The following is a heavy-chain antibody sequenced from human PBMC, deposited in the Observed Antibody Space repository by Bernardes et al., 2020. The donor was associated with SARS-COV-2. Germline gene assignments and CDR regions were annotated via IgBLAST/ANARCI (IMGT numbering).Heavy chain of an antibody. J-gene: IGHJ4*01. CDR2: IDPDGTTI. CDR3: TRGPLSGYGSFGV. Sequence: GGSLRLSCAASGFTLSSSWMHWVRQAPGKGLVWVSRIDPDGTTINYADSVKGRFTISRDNAKNTLYLQMYSLSAEDTAVYYCTRGPLSGYGSFGVWGHGTLVTVSS. CDR1: GFTLSSSW. D-gene: IGHD3-22*01. V-gene: IGHV3-74*01.